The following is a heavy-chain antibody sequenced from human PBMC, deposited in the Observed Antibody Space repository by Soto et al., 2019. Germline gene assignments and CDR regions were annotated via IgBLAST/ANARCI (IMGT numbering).Heavy chain of an antibody. CDR1: GFTFGDYG. CDR2: IWAAGGNK. Sequence: QVQLVESGGGVVQPGRSLRLSCRGSGFTFGDYGMHWVRQAPGKGLEWLAIIWAAGGNKVYRDSVQGRFTVSRDNFRKTLFLQMNGLRAEDTAMYNCSRDTDFATMGHWGQATLVIVSS. D-gene: IGHD3-10*01. J-gene: IGHJ4*02. CDR3: SRDTDFATMGH. V-gene: IGHV3-33*01.